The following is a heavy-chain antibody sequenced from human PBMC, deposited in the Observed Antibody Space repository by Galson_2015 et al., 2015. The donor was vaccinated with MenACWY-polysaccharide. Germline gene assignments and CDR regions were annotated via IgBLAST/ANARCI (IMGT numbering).Heavy chain of an antibody. CDR1: VGSITSWC. V-gene: IGHV4-4*07. J-gene: IGHJ4*02. D-gene: IGHD4/OR15-4a*01. CDR3: ATGAGDFDR. Sequence: SETLSLTCSVSVGSITSWCYSWIRQSAGPGLEWIGRVCGPGNTKYNPTFESRVTMSLDTAKNQISLHLKSLTAADTAVFFCATGAGDFDRWGQGTRFTVSS. CDR2: VCGPGNT.